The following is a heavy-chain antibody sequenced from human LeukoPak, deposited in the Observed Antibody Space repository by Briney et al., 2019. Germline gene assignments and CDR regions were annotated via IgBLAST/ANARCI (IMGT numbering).Heavy chain of an antibody. Sequence: ASVKVSCKVSGYTFTHYYMNWVPQAPGKGLEWMGLVDPEDGETIYAEKFQGRVTITADTSTDTAYMGLSSLRSEDTAVYYCATSYTTGYDYWGQGTLVTVSS. V-gene: IGHV1-69-2*01. CDR2: VDPEDGET. D-gene: IGHD3-16*01. J-gene: IGHJ4*02. CDR3: ATSYTTGYDY. CDR1: GYTFTHYY.